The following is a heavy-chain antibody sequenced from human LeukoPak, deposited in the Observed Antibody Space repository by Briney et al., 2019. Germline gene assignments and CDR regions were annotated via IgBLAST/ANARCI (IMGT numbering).Heavy chain of an antibody. Sequence: ASVTVSCKASGGTFSSYAISWVRQAPGQGLEWMGWISAYNGNTNYAQKLQGRVTMTTDTSTSTAYMELGSLRSDDTAVYYCARDPYYYDSSGYYQPSPGPVAWFDPWGQGTVLTVST. D-gene: IGHD3-22*01. V-gene: IGHV1-18*01. CDR1: GGTFSSYA. J-gene: IGHJ5*02. CDR3: ARDPYYYDSSGYYQPSPGPVAWFDP. CDR2: ISAYNGNT.